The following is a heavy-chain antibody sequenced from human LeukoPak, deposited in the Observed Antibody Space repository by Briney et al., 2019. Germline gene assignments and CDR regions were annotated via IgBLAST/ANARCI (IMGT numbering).Heavy chain of an antibody. CDR2: ISFDGSNT. D-gene: IGHD4-23*01. J-gene: IGHJ4*02. CDR3: ASHDYGGKRDDY. CDR1: GFTFSDYA. V-gene: IGHV3-30*09. Sequence: GRSLRLSCEASGFTFSDYAVHWVRQAPAKGLEWVAVISFDGSNTYYADSVKGRFAVSRDNSGNTLHLQMNSLRAEDTAVYYCASHDYGGKRDDYWGQGTLVTVSS.